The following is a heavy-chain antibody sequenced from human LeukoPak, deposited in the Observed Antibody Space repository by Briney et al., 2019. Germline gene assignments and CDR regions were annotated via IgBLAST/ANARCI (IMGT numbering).Heavy chain of an antibody. V-gene: IGHV1-2*06. CDR3: ARSLTKQRLVGY. CDR1: GYTFTGYY. J-gene: IGHJ4*02. D-gene: IGHD6-13*01. Sequence: ASVKVSCKASGYTFTGYYMHWVRQAPGQGLEWMGRINPNSGGTNYAQKFQGRVTMTRDTSISTAYMELSRLRSDDTAVYYCARSLTKQRLVGYWGQGTLVTVSS. CDR2: INPNSGGT.